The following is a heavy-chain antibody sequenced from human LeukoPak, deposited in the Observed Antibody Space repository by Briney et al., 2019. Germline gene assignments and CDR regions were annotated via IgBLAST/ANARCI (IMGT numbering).Heavy chain of an antibody. Sequence: ASVKVSCKASGYTFTSYYMHWVRQAPGQGLEWMGIINPSGGSTSYAQKFQGRVTMTRDMSTSTVYMELSSLRSEDTAVYYCARVSTAAGTSLAEYFQHWGQGTLVTVSS. D-gene: IGHD6-13*01. V-gene: IGHV1-46*01. CDR1: GYTFTSYY. CDR3: ARVSTAAGTSLAEYFQH. CDR2: INPSGGST. J-gene: IGHJ1*01.